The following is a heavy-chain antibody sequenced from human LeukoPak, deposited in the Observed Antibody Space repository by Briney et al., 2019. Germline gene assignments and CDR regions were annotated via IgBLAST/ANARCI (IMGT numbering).Heavy chain of an antibody. CDR3: ARDPGLIVPAYFDY. V-gene: IGHV3-30-3*01. CDR1: GFTFSSYA. CDR2: ISYDGTNI. J-gene: IGHJ4*02. Sequence: GGSLRLSCAASGFTFSSYAMHWVRQAPGKGLEWVAIISYDGTNIYYADSVKGRFTISRDNSKNTLYLQMNSLRAEDTAMYFCARDPGLIVPAYFDYWGQGTLVTVSS. D-gene: IGHD2/OR15-2a*01.